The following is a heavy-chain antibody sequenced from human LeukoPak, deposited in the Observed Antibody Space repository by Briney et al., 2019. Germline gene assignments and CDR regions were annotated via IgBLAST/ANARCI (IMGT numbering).Heavy chain of an antibody. J-gene: IGHJ4*02. Sequence: ASVTVSFKASGYTFITYHMHWVRHAPGQGLEWMGIISPSGGSTTYAQKFQGRVTMTGDASTSTVYMELSSLRSEDTAVYYCARSRLLLDYWGQGTLVTVSS. V-gene: IGHV1-46*01. D-gene: IGHD2-21*02. CDR3: ARSRLLLDY. CDR2: ISPSGGST. CDR1: GYTFITYH.